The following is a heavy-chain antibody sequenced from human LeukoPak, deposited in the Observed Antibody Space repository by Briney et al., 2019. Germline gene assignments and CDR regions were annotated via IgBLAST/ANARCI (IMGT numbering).Heavy chain of an antibody. J-gene: IGHJ6*02. D-gene: IGHD3-22*01. V-gene: IGHV4-34*01. Sequence: SETLSLTRAVCGGSFRGYYWRWLGQPVGRGVEGVGEVNHSGSTNYHPYLKSRVTTSVDTSKNQFSLKLRSVTAADTAVYYCARGIGQSYYYYGMDLWGQGTTATVSS. CDR1: GGSFRGYY. CDR2: VNHSGST. CDR3: ARGIGQSYYYYGMDL.